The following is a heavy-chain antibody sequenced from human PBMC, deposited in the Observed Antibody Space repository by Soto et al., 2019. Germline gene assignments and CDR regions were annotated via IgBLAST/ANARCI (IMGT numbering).Heavy chain of an antibody. CDR2: INPKTGAT. CDR3: AKDRSDSRSHNWFDP. CDR1: GYIFTGNY. Sequence: ASVKVACKASGYIFTGNYIHWVRQAPGQGLEWVGWINPKTGATNFAQNFQGRVTLTRDTSIGTAYLELSRLTSDDTAMYYCAKDRSDSRSHNWFDPWGPGTLVTVSS. D-gene: IGHD1-26*01. V-gene: IGHV1-2*02. J-gene: IGHJ5*02.